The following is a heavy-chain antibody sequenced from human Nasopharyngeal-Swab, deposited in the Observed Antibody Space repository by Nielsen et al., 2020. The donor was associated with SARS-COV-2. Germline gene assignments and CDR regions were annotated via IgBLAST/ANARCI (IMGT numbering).Heavy chain of an antibody. J-gene: IGHJ4*02. D-gene: IGHD2-15*01. Sequence: GESLKISCAASGFTFSSFGMHWVRQAPGKGLEWVAFIAHDASNEYYGDSVKGRFTISRDNAKSTVYLQMSSLSADDTAVYYCTRGPDFVVAVADYWCQGTLVTLSS. CDR2: IAHDASNE. CDR3: TRGPDFVVAVADY. CDR1: GFTFSSFG. V-gene: IGHV3-30*03.